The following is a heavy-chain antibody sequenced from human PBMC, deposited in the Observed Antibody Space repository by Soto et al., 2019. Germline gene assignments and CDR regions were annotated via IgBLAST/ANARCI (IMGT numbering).Heavy chain of an antibody. Sequence: KASETLSLTCTVSGGSVRSVNHYWHWIRQPPGKGLEWIGYISYSGSTKYNPSLKSRITISRDTSKNQFSLKMSSVTAADTAVYYCARDLVVPAGTYYYAMHVWGQGTTVTVSS. CDR2: ISYSGST. J-gene: IGHJ6*02. CDR3: ARDLVVPAGTYYYAMHV. V-gene: IGHV4-61*01. D-gene: IGHD2-2*01. CDR1: GGSVRSVNHY.